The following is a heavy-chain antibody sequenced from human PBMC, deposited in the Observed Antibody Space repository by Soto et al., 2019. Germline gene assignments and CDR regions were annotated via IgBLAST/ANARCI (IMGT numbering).Heavy chain of an antibody. CDR3: ARTSRFDC. CDR1: GGSISSYY. Sequence: SETLSLTCTVSGGSISSYYWSWIRQPPGKGLEWIGEINHSGSTNYNPSLKSRVTMSVDTSKNQFSLKLSSVTAADTAVYYCARTSRFDCWGQGTLVTVSS. J-gene: IGHJ4*02. D-gene: IGHD6-6*01. CDR2: INHSGST. V-gene: IGHV4-34*01.